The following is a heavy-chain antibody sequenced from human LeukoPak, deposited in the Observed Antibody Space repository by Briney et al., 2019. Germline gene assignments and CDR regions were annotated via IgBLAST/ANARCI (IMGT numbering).Heavy chain of an antibody. V-gene: IGHV1-69*06. CDR3: AIPDVVGSGYSN. J-gene: IGHJ4*02. Sequence: SVKVSCKASGGTFSNYAISWVRQAPGQGLEWMGGIIPIFGTANYAQKFQGRVTMTEDTSTDTAYMELSSLRSEDTAVYYCAIPDVVGSGYSNWGQGTLVTVSS. D-gene: IGHD3-22*01. CDR1: GGTFSNYA. CDR2: IIPIFGTA.